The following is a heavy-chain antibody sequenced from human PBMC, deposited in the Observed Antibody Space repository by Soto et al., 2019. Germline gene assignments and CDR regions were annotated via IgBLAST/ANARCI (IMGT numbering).Heavy chain of an antibody. V-gene: IGHV1-69*13. CDR1: GGTFSSYA. J-gene: IGHJ3*02. Sequence: SVKVSCKASGGTFSSYAISWVRQAPGQGLEWMGGIIPIFGTANYAQKFQGRVTITADESTSTAYMELSSLRSEDTAVYYCARGGYCSGGSCPDAFDIWGQGTMVTVSS. D-gene: IGHD2-15*01. CDR3: ARGGYCSGGSCPDAFDI. CDR2: IIPIFGTA.